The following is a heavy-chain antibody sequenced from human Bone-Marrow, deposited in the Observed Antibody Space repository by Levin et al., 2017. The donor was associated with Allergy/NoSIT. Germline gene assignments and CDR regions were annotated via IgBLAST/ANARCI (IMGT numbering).Heavy chain of an antibody. J-gene: IGHJ4*02. CDR3: ALVEMATIGEY. Sequence: GGSLRLSCKASGSTFTGYNLHWVRQAPAQGPEWMGYINPNSGGTNYAQKFQGRVTMTRDTSISTVYMELSRLTSDDTAVYYCALVEMATIGEYWGQGTLVTVS. V-gene: IGHV1-2*02. CDR2: INPNSGGT. CDR1: GSTFTGYN. D-gene: IGHD5-24*01.